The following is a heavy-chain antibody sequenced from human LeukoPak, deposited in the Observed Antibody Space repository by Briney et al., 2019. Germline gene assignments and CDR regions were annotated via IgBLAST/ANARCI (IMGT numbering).Heavy chain of an antibody. J-gene: IGHJ4*02. D-gene: IGHD3-10*01. CDR3: ARSLVRGVIDY. V-gene: IGHV4-39*01. Sequence: PSETLSLTCTVSGGSISSSSYYWGWIRQPPGKGLEWIGSIYYSGSTCYNPSLKSRVTISVDTSKNQFSLKLSSVTAADTAVYYCARSLVRGVIDYWGQGTLVTVSS. CDR2: IYYSGST. CDR1: GGSISSSSYY.